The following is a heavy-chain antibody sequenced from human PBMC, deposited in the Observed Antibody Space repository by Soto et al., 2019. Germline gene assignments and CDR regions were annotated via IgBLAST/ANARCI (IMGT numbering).Heavy chain of an antibody. D-gene: IGHD6-13*01. Sequence: QIQLVQSGAEVKKPGTSVKVTCKTSGYTFSSYGVTWVRQAPGQGLEWIGWTSGYNTHTNYAPKLHDRVIMTTDLPTGTASRELRSLRSDDTAIYHCARGSSYGRSSWPDYWGQGTLVIVSS. J-gene: IGHJ4*02. V-gene: IGHV1-18*01. CDR3: ARGSSYGRSSWPDY. CDR1: GYTFSSYG. CDR2: TSGYNTHT.